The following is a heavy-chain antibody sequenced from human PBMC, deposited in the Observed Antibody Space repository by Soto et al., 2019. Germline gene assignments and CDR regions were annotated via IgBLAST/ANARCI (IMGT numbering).Heavy chain of an antibody. CDR1: GFTFSNYG. CDR2: IWDAVSNN. V-gene: IGHV3-33*01. CDR3: ARPSYGSPSYYGMDV. J-gene: IGHJ6*04. D-gene: IGHD3-10*01. Sequence: QVQLVESGGGVVQPGRSLRLSCAASGFTFSNYGMHWVRQAPGKGLEWVAVIWDAVSNNYYADSVKGRFTISRDNSKNKLYRQMDSLRADDTAVYYGARPSYGSPSYYGMDVWGKGTTVTVSS.